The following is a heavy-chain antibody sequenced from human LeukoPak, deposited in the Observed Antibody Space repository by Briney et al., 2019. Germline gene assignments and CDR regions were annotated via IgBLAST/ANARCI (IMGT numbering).Heavy chain of an antibody. V-gene: IGHV4-34*01. CDR1: GGSFSGYY. CDR3: ARGPRTNYDFWSGYYFGLDY. D-gene: IGHD3-3*01. Sequence: SETLSLTCAVYGGSFSGYYWSWIRQPPGKGLEWIGEINHSGSTNYNLSLKSRVTISVDTSKNQFSLKLSSVTAADTAVYYCARGPRTNYDFWSGYYFGLDYWGQGTLVTVSS. J-gene: IGHJ4*01. CDR2: INHSGST.